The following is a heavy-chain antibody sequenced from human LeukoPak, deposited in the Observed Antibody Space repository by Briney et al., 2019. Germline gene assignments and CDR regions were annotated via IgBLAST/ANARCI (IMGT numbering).Heavy chain of an antibody. Sequence: GGSLRLSCAASGFIVRSNYMSWVRQAPGKGLEWVAVISYDGSNKYYADSVKGRFTISRDNSKNTLYLQMNSLRAEDTAVYYCARPILGYCSGGSCYGMDVWGQGTTVTVSS. CDR1: GFIVRSNY. CDR3: ARPILGYCSGGSCYGMDV. CDR2: ISYDGSNK. J-gene: IGHJ6*02. V-gene: IGHV3-30-3*01. D-gene: IGHD2-15*01.